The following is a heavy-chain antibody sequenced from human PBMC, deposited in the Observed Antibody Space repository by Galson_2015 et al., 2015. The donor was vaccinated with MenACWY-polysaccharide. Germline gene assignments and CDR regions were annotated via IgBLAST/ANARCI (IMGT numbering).Heavy chain of an antibody. J-gene: IGHJ6*02. D-gene: IGHD2/OR15-2a*01. V-gene: IGHV3-30-3*01. Sequence: SLRLSCAASGFTFSSYAIHWVRQAPGKGLEWVAVISYDGINKYYADFVKGRFTISRDNSKYTVYLQMNSLRADDTTVYYCARDYCDRITCSGMDVWGQGTTVTVSS. CDR3: ARDYCDRITCSGMDV. CDR2: ISYDGINK. CDR1: GFTFSSYA.